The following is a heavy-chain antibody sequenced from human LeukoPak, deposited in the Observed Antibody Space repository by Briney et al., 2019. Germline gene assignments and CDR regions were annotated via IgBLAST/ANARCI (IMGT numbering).Heavy chain of an antibody. J-gene: IGHJ3*02. V-gene: IGHV3-21*01. Sequence: GGSLRLSCAASGFTFNNYNMNWVRQAPGKGLEWVSSISSSSSNIYYVDSVKGRFTISRDNAKNPLYLQMNSLRAEDTAVYYCARASIAVPGTRVASDIWGQGTMVTVSS. CDR3: ARASIAVPGTRVASDI. CDR2: ISSSSSNI. CDR1: GFTFNNYN. D-gene: IGHD6-19*01.